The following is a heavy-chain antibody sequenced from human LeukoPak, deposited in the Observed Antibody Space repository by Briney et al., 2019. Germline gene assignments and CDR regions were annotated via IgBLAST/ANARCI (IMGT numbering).Heavy chain of an antibody. CDR2: MNPNSGNT. J-gene: IGHJ4*02. Sequence: ASVKVSCKASGYTFTSYDINWVRQATGQGLEWMGWMNPNSGNTGYAQKFQGRVTITRNTSISTAYMELSSLRSEDTAVYYCARVGVDDSGNILKYFFDYWGQGTLVTVSS. D-gene: IGHD4-23*01. CDR1: GYTFTSYD. CDR3: ARVGVDDSGNILKYFFDY. V-gene: IGHV1-8*03.